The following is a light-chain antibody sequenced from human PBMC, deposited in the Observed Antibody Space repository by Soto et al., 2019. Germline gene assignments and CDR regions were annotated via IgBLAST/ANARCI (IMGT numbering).Light chain of an antibody. V-gene: IGKV1-8*01. J-gene: IGKJ5*01. CDR3: QRYYSYPIT. CDR1: QGISSY. CDR2: AET. Sequence: AIRMTQSPSSLSASTGERVTITCRASQGISSYFAWYQQKQGKAPKLLIFAETTLQSGVPSRFSGSGPGKDFTLTISCLHSEDFATYYCQRYYSYPITFGQGTQVEIK.